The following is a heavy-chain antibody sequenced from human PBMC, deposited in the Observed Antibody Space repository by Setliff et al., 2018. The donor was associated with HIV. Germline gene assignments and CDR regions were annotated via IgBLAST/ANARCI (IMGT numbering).Heavy chain of an antibody. J-gene: IGHJ4*02. D-gene: IGHD3-16*01. CDR3: VRQATFGGRIGY. CDR2: LNPNSGGP. V-gene: IGHV1-2*06. CDR1: GYIFTDYY. Sequence: ASVKVSCKPSGYIFTDYYIHWVRQAPGQGLEWMGRLNPNSGGPSYTQKFQGRVTMTRDTSISVADMELSGLRSDDTAIYFCVRQATFGGRIGYWGQGTLVTVSS.